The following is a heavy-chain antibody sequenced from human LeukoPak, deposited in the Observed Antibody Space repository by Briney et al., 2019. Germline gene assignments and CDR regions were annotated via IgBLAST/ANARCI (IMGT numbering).Heavy chain of an antibody. CDR1: GFTFSGYW. D-gene: IGHD3-22*01. CDR3: ATYYHTSSGCKA. V-gene: IGHV3-7*05. CDR2: IKEDGGEK. Sequence: GGSLSLSCAASGFTFSGYWMAWVRQAPGKGLEWVANIKEDGGEKYYTDSVKGRFTISRDNAKNTLYLHMTSLRAEDTAVYFCATYYHTSSGCKAWGQGTLVTVSS. J-gene: IGHJ5*02.